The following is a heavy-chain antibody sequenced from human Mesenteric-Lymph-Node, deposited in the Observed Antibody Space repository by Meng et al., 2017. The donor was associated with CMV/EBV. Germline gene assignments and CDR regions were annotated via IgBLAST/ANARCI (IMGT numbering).Heavy chain of an antibody. V-gene: IGHV3-23*01. J-gene: IGHJ4*02. CDR1: GFTFTDFA. CDR3: AKHDLRWGTTEYYFDQ. Sequence: GESLKISCAASGFTFTDFAMDWVRQAPGKGLEWVSAILSDGRAYYADSVRGRFTVSRDNSKNTLYLQMNSLRVEDTAVYYCAKHDLRWGTTEYYFDQWGQGTLVTVSS. D-gene: IGHD1-1*01. CDR2: ILSDGRA.